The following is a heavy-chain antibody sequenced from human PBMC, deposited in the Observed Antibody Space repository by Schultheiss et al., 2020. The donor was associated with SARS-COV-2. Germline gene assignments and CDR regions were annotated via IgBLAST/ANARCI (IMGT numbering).Heavy chain of an antibody. J-gene: IGHJ4*02. V-gene: IGHV5-10-1*01. D-gene: IGHD6-13*01. Sequence: GESLKISCKGSGYSFTSYWISWVRQMPGKGLEWMGRIDPSDSYTNYSPSFQGHVTISADKSISTAYLQWSSLKASDTAMYYCARHTRDIAAAASFDYWGQGTLVTVSS. CDR1: GYSFTSYW. CDR3: ARHTRDIAAAASFDY. CDR2: IDPSDSYT.